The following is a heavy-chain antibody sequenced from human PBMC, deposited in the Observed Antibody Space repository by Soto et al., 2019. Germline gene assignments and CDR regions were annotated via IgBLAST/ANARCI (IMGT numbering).Heavy chain of an antibody. CDR3: TAGKLYPSQHFYY. D-gene: IGHD2-8*01. CDR1: GFTFGAYA. V-gene: IGHV3-49*04. CDR2: IRSKAYGGTT. Sequence: GGSLRLSCTASGFTFGAYAMSWVRLAPGKGLEWVGFIRSKAYGGTTEYAASVKGRFTISRDDSKSIAYLQMNSLKSEDTAVYYFTAGKLYPSQHFYYRGQGTLVTGSA. J-gene: IGHJ4*02.